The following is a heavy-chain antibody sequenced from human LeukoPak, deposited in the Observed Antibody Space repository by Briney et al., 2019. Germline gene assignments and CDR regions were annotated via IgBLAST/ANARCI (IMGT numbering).Heavy chain of an antibody. CDR2: INPSGGST. J-gene: IGHJ4*02. CDR3: ARVNRELLREISTDY. V-gene: IGHV1-46*01. Sequence: ASVKVSCKASGYTFTNNYMHWVRQAPGQGLEWMGIINPSGGSTRYAQKFQGRVTVTRDTSTSTVYMELSSLRSEDTAVYYCARVNRELLREISTDYWGQGTLVTVSS. D-gene: IGHD1-26*01. CDR1: GYTFTNNY.